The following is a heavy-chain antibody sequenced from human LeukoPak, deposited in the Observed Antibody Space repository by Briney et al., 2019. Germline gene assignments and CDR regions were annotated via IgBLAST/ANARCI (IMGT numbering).Heavy chain of an antibody. CDR2: INHSGST. Sequence: SETLSLTCAVYGGSFSGYYWSRIRQPPGKGLEWIGEINHSGSTNYNPSLKSRVTISVDTSKNQFSLKLSSVTAADTAVYYCALGGTTVTTWFDPWGQGTLVTVSS. CDR1: GGSFSGYY. V-gene: IGHV4-34*01. D-gene: IGHD4-17*01. CDR3: ALGGTTVTTWFDP. J-gene: IGHJ5*02.